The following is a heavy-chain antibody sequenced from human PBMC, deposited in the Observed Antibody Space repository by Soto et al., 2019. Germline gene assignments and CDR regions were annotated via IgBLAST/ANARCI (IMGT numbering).Heavy chain of an antibody. J-gene: IGHJ3*02. CDR1: GYTFTSYG. V-gene: IGHV1-18*01. D-gene: IGHD2-15*01. CDR2: IRGYNGDT. Sequence: QVQLVQSGSEGKKPGASVRVSCKASGYTFTSYGISWVRQAPGQGLEWIGWIRGYNGDTNYAQKLQGRVTMTTDTSTSTAYMELRSLRSDDTAVYYCAREFCSGAGCCPGDAFDIWGQGTLVTVSS. CDR3: AREFCSGAGCCPGDAFDI.